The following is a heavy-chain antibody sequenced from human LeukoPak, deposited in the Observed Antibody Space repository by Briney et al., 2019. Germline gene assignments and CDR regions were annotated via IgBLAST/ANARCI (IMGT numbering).Heavy chain of an antibody. Sequence: GGSLRLSCAASGFTFSSYGIHWVRQAPGKGLEWVAVIWYDGSNKYYADSVKGRFTTSRDNSKNTLYLQMNSLRGEDTAVYYCARERCSGGSCYSGMDYWGQGTLVTVSS. J-gene: IGHJ4*02. V-gene: IGHV3-33*01. CDR1: GFTFSSYG. CDR2: IWYDGSNK. CDR3: ARERCSGGSCYSGMDY. D-gene: IGHD2-15*01.